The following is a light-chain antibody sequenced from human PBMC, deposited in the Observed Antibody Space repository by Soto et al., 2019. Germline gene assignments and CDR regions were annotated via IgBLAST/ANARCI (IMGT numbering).Light chain of an antibody. V-gene: IGKV1-8*01. CDR2: AAS. J-gene: IGKJ2*02. Sequence: AIRMTQSPSSLSASTGDRVTITCRASQGISSYLAWYQQKPGKAPKLLIYAASTLQSGVPSRFSGSGSGTDFTLTISCLQSEDFATYYCQQYYSYPCTFGQETKLEIK. CDR1: QGISSY. CDR3: QQYYSYPCT.